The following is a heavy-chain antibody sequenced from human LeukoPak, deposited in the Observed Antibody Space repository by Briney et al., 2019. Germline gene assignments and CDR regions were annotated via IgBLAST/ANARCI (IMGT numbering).Heavy chain of an antibody. Sequence: SSETLSLTCTVSGGSISSYYWSWIRQPPEKGLEWIGYIYYSGSTNYNPSLKSRVTISVDTSKNQFSLKLSSVTAADTAVYYCARHSGTYYYGSGSYYPFDYWGQGTLVTVSS. D-gene: IGHD3-10*01. CDR1: GGSISSYY. CDR3: ARHSGTYYYGSGSYYPFDY. J-gene: IGHJ4*02. CDR2: IYYSGST. V-gene: IGHV4-59*08.